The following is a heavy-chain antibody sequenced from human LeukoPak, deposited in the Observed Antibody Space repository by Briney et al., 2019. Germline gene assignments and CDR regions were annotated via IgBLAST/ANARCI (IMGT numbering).Heavy chain of an antibody. CDR1: GFTFSSYS. CDR3: AREYCSSTSCLYDY. Sequence: GGSLRLSCAASGFTFSSYSMNWVRQAPGKGLESVSYISSSSSTIYYADSVKGRFTISRDKAKNSLYLLMNSLRAEDTAVYYCAREYCSSTSCLYDYWGQGTLVTVSS. CDR2: ISSSSSTI. D-gene: IGHD2-2*01. V-gene: IGHV3-48*01. J-gene: IGHJ4*02.